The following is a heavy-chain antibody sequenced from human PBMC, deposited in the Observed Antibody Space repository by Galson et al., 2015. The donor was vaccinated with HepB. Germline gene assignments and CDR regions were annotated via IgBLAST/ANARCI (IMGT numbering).Heavy chain of an antibody. CDR3: ARDLEIDYGDYPIFY. Sequence: SVKVSCKASGGTFSSFAISWVRQAPGQGLEWMGRIIPILGIVNNVQKFQGRVTITADKSTSTAYIELNSLTSEDTAVYYCARDLEIDYGDYPIFYWGQGILVTVSS. CDR1: GGTFSSFA. CDR2: IIPILGIV. V-gene: IGHV1-69*04. J-gene: IGHJ4*02. D-gene: IGHD4-17*01.